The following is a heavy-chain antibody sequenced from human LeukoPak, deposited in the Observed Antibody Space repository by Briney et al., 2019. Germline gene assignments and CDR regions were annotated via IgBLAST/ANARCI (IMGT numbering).Heavy chain of an antibody. CDR1: GFTFSSYS. V-gene: IGHV3-21*01. J-gene: IGHJ6*02. Sequence: GGSLRLSWAASGFTFSSYSMNWVRQAPGGGLEWVSSISSSSSYIYYADSVKGRFTISRDNAKNSLYLQMNSLRAEDTAVYYCARDGELLDYYYGMDVWGQGTTVTVSS. CDR2: ISSSSSYI. CDR3: ARDGELLDYYYGMDV. D-gene: IGHD1-7*01.